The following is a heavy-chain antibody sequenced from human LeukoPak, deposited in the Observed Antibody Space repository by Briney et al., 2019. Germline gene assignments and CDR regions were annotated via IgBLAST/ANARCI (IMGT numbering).Heavy chain of an antibody. J-gene: IGHJ6*04. D-gene: IGHD3-10*02. CDR1: GFTFSSYE. V-gene: IGHV3-48*03. CDR3: AELGINMIGGV. CDR2: ISSSGSTI. Sequence: GGSLRLSCAASGFTFSSYEMNWGRQAPGEGLGWGSYISSSGSTIYYADSVKGRFTISRDNAKNSLYLQMNSLRAEDTAVYYCAELGINMIGGVWGKGTTVTISS.